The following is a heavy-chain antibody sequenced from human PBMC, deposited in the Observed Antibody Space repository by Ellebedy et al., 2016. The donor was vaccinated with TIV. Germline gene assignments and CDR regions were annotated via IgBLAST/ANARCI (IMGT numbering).Heavy chain of an antibody. CDR1: GFTFSCYD. Sequence: GESLKISCVVSGFTFSCYDMHWARQATGKGLEWVSAIGTVGDTHYADSVKGRFTISRENAKNTSYLQMNSLRAGDTSVYYCVREEPSIVLGHLELWGRGTLVAVSS. D-gene: IGHD2-8*02. J-gene: IGHJ2*01. CDR2: IGTVGDT. CDR3: VREEPSIVLGHLEL. V-gene: IGHV3-13*01.